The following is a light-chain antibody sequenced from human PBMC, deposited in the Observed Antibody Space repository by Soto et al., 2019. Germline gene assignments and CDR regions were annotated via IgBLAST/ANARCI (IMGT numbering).Light chain of an antibody. CDR1: QGIKTY. CDR3: LQSNSYPWT. V-gene: IGKV1-17*03. CDR2: SAS. J-gene: IGKJ1*01. Sequence: DIQMTQSPSAMSASVGDRVTITCRASQGIKTYLAWFQQKPGKVPKRLIFSASSVQSGVPSRFSGSGSGTELNLKISSLQPEDVATYYCLQSNSYPWTFGQGTKVQI.